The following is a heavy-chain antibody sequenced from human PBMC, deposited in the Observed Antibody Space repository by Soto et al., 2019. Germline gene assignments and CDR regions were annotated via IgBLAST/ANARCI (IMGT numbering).Heavy chain of an antibody. Sequence: QVQLVQSGAEVKKPGSSVKVSCTASGGTFSSYAISWVRQAPGQGLEWMGGIIPIFGTANYAQKFQGRVTITADKSTSTAYMELSSLRSEDTAVYYCARGFPLKYYDSSGYYYRIDYWGQGTLVTVSS. J-gene: IGHJ4*02. CDR1: GGTFSSYA. CDR2: IIPIFGTA. CDR3: ARGFPLKYYDSSGYYYRIDY. V-gene: IGHV1-69*06. D-gene: IGHD3-22*01.